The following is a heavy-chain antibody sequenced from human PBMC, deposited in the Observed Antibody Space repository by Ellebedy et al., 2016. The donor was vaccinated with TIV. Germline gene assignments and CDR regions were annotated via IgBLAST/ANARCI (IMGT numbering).Heavy chain of an antibody. D-gene: IGHD5-18*01. Sequence: PGGSLRLSCAASGFTFSTYDMSWVRQAPGKGLEWVSAISASGGSTYYADSVKGRFTISRDNSKNTLYLQMSSLRAADTAVYYCAKYNMGYNYVGLAGYWGQGILVTVSS. CDR1: GFTFSTYD. J-gene: IGHJ4*02. CDR2: ISASGGST. V-gene: IGHV3-23*01. CDR3: AKYNMGYNYVGLAGY.